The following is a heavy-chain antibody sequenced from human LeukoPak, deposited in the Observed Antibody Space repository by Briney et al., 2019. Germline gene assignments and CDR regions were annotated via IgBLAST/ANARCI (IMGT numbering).Heavy chain of an antibody. CDR2: INAGNGNT. CDR1: GYTFTSYA. D-gene: IGHD1-26*01. V-gene: IGHV1-3*01. Sequence: ASVKVSCKASGYTFTSYAMHWVRQAPGQRLEWMGWINAGNGNTNYAQKLQGRVTMTTDTSTSTAYMELRSLRSDDTAVYYCARVKGGATIPVGAFDIWGQGTMVTVSS. CDR3: ARVKGGATIPVGAFDI. J-gene: IGHJ3*02.